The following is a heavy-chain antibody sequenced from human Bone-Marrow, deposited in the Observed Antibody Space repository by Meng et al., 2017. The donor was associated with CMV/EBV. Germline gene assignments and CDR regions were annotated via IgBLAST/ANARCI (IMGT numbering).Heavy chain of an antibody. CDR2: ISAYNGNT. CDR1: GYTFTSYG. Sequence: ASVTVSRKASGYTFTSYGISWVRQAPGQGLEGMGWISAYNGNTNYAQKLQGRVTMTTDTSTSTAYMELRSLRSDDTAVYYCARSYCSSTSCYWSDWFDPWGQGTLVTVSS. D-gene: IGHD2-2*01. CDR3: ARSYCSSTSCYWSDWFDP. J-gene: IGHJ5*02. V-gene: IGHV1-18*01.